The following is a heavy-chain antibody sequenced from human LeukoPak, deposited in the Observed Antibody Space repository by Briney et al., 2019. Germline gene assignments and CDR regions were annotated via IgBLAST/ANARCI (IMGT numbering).Heavy chain of an antibody. Sequence: GEPLHFSCKGSEYSFTSYWIGWVRQLHGKGLEWMGRIDPSDSYTNYSPSFQGHVTISADKSISTANLQWSSLKASDTAMYYGTRLKWVRGSYYYGMDVGGKGNTVTVSA. CDR3: TRLKWVRGSYYYGMDV. D-gene: IGHD3-10*01. CDR2: IDPSDSYT. J-gene: IGHJ6*04. CDR1: EYSFTSYW. V-gene: IGHV5-10-1*01.